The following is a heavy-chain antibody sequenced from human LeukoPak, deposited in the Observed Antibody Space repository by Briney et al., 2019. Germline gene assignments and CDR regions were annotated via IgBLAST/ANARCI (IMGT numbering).Heavy chain of an antibody. J-gene: IGHJ4*02. Sequence: KASETLSLTCAVYGGSFSGCFWSWIRQPPGKGLEWIGGISHSGSTNYNPSLKSRVSTSVDTSKNQFSLKLSSVTAADTAVYYCARGSLGPRLNVWGQGTLVTVSS. CDR3: ARGSLGPRLNV. CDR1: GGSFSGCF. CDR2: ISHSGST. D-gene: IGHD1-1*01. V-gene: IGHV4-34*01.